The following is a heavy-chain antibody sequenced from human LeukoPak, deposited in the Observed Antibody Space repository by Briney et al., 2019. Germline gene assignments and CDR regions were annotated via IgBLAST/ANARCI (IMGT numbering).Heavy chain of an antibody. CDR2: INPNSGGT. Sequence: ASVKVSCKASGYTVTGYYMHWVRQAPGQGLEWMGWINPNSGGTNYAQKFQGRVTMTRDTYISTAYMELSRLRSDDTAVYYCARGPMVRGVGSDYWGQGTLVTVSS. J-gene: IGHJ4*02. CDR1: GYTVTGYY. CDR3: ARGPMVRGVGSDY. D-gene: IGHD3-10*01. V-gene: IGHV1-2*02.